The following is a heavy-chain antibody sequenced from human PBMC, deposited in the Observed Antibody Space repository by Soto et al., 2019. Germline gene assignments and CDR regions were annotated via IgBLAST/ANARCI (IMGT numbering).Heavy chain of an antibody. CDR3: VRGSNAWSGMDY. D-gene: IGHD3-16*01. CDR1: GFTFSDYW. Sequence: EVQLVESGGGLVQPGGSLGLSCTASGFTFSDYWMYWVRQAPGKGLVWVSRISGDGSSTNYADSVKGRSTITRDNAKSTVYLQMYSLRVEDTAVYYCVRGSNAWSGMDYWGQGILVTVS. V-gene: IGHV3-74*01. J-gene: IGHJ4*02. CDR2: ISGDGSST.